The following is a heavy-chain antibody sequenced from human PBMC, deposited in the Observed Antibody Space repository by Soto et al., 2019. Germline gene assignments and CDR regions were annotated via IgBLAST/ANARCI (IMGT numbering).Heavy chain of an antibody. CDR2: INHSGST. J-gene: IGHJ4*02. CDR1: GGSFSGYY. V-gene: IGHV4-34*01. CDR3: ARRGPMRVVVNRPFDY. D-gene: IGHD3-22*01. Sequence: SETLSLTCAVYGGSFSGYYWSWIRQPPGKGLEWIGEINHSGSTNYNPSLKSRVTISVDTSKNQFSLKLSSVTAADTAVYYCARRGPMRVVVNRPFDYWGQGNLVTVS.